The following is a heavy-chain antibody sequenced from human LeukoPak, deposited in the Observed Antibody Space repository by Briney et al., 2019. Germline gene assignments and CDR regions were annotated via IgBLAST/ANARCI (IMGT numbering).Heavy chain of an antibody. CDR3: ARDRTGGYSNYYYYYMDV. D-gene: IGHD4-11*01. Sequence: PSETLSLTCTVSGDSINSSTYYWSWIRQPPGKGLEWIGYIYSSGSTNYNPSLKSRVTISVDTSKSQFSLKLSSVTAADTAVYYCARDRTGGYSNYYYYYMDVWGKGTTVTVSS. V-gene: IGHV4-61*01. CDR2: IYSSGST. J-gene: IGHJ6*03. CDR1: GDSINSSTYY.